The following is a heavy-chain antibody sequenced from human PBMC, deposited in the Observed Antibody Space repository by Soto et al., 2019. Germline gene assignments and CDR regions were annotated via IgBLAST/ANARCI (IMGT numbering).Heavy chain of an antibody. V-gene: IGHV3-23*01. Sequence: EVQLLESGGGLVQPGGSLRLSCAASAFTFSSYAMSWVRQAPGKGLEWVSSISGSGGSIYYADSVKGRFTISRDNSKNTLYLQMNSLRAEDTAVYYCAKASCGSGWYDAFDIWGQGTMGTVSS. CDR3: AKASCGSGWYDAFDI. CDR1: AFTFSSYA. CDR2: ISGSGGSI. J-gene: IGHJ3*02. D-gene: IGHD6-19*01.